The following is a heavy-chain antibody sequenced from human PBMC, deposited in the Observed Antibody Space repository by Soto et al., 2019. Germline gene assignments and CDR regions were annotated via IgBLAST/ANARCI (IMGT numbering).Heavy chain of an antibody. CDR2: IISSSSTI. CDR1: GFTFSSYS. Sequence: GGSLRLSCAASGFTFSSYSMNWVRQAPGKGLEWVSYIISSSSTIYYADSVKGRFTFSRDNAKNLLYLQMNSLRAEDTAVYYCASGPRDYDYWGQGTTVTVSS. D-gene: IGHD2-21*01. J-gene: IGHJ4*02. V-gene: IGHV3-48*01. CDR3: ASGPRDYDY.